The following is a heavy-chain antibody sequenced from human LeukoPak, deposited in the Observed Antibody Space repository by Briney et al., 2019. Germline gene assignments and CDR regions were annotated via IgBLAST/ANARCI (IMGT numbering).Heavy chain of an antibody. CDR2: ISSSSSYI. CDR3: ASTGYSSSWDNYYYYMDV. D-gene: IGHD6-13*01. V-gene: IGHV3-21*01. J-gene: IGHJ6*03. Sequence: GGSLRLSCAASGFTFSSYSMNWVRQAPGKGLEWVSSISSSSSYIYYADSVKGRFTISRDNAKSSLYLQMNSLRAEDTAVYYCASTGYSSSWDNYYYYMDVWGKGTTVTVSS. CDR1: GFTFSSYS.